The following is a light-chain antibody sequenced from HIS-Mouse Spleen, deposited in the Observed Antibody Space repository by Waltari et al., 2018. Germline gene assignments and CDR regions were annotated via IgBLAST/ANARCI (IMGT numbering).Light chain of an antibody. Sequence: SYELTQPSSVSVSPGQTARITCPGDVLAKKYARWFKQKPGQAPVLVIYKDSERPSGIPERFSGSSSGTTVTLTIRGAQVEDEADYYCYSAADNNVVFGGGTKLTVL. CDR1: VLAKKY. CDR2: KDS. J-gene: IGLJ2*01. CDR3: YSAADNNVV. V-gene: IGLV3-27*01.